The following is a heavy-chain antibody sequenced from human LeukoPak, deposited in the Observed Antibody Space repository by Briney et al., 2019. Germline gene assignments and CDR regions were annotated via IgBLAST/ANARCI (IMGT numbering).Heavy chain of an antibody. Sequence: SETLSLTCTVSGGSISSSSYYWGWIRQHPGKGLEWIGYIYYSGSTYYNPSLKSRVTISVDTSKNQFSLKLSSVTAADTAVYYCARGVFGGSYSKNAFDIWGQGTMVTVSS. D-gene: IGHD1-26*01. CDR1: GGSISSSSYY. CDR3: ARGVFGGSYSKNAFDI. V-gene: IGHV4-31*03. J-gene: IGHJ3*02. CDR2: IYYSGST.